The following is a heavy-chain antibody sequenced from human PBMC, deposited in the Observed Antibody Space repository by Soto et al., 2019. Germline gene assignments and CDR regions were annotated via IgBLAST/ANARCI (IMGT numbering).Heavy chain of an antibody. CDR1: GFTFGDCG. V-gene: IGHV3-23*01. D-gene: IGHD3-10*01. J-gene: IGHJ4*02. CDR2: IRSSGAYT. CDR3: AIDPSAHFPEF. Sequence: EVQLLESGGDSVQPGGSLRLSCAASGFTFGDCGMSWFRQAPGKGLEWVSTIRSSGAYTHYPDSVKGRFTISRDNSRKIRYLQVNSLSAEDTGVYYCAIDPSAHFPEFWGQGTVVTVSS.